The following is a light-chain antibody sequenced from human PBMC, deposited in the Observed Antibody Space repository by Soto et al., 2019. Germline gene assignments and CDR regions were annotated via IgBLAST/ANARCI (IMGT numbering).Light chain of an antibody. J-gene: IGLJ3*02. CDR3: FSYASRDTLLWV. CDR1: NTDVGGYNY. Sequence: QSVLTQPASVSGSPGQSITVCCSGTNTDVGGYNYVSWYQHRPGKAPRLMIYEVNNRPSGISNRFSGSKSGNTASLTISGLQAEDEADYYCFSYASRDTLLWVFGGGTKVTVL. V-gene: IGLV2-14*01. CDR2: EVN.